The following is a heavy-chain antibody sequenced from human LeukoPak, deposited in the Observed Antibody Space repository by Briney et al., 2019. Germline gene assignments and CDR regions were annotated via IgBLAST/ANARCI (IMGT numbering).Heavy chain of an antibody. J-gene: IGHJ4*02. CDR3: ASGEVGVRKFYSDPFHY. CDR1: GFAVASNY. Sequence: PGGSLRLTCAASGFAVASNYMSWVRQAPEKGLEWVSILYSAGATYYADSVGGRFTITRDTSKNTLNLQMNSLRADDTAIYYCASGEVGVRKFYSDPFHYWGQGTLVTVSS. CDR2: LYSAGAT. D-gene: IGHD2-15*01. V-gene: IGHV3-53*01.